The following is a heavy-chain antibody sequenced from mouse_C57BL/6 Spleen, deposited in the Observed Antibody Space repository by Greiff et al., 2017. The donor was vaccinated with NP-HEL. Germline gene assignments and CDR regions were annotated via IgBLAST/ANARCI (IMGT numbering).Heavy chain of an antibody. CDR3: ARVYYDYDGY. CDR2: IYPRSGNT. J-gene: IGHJ2*01. CDR1: GYTFTSYG. Sequence: VQLVESGAELARPGASVKLSCKASGYTFTSYGISWVKQRTGQGLEWIGEIYPRSGNTYYNEKFKGKATLTADKSSSTAYMELRSLTSEDSAVYFCARVYYDYDGYWGQGTTLTVSS. D-gene: IGHD2-4*01. V-gene: IGHV1-81*01.